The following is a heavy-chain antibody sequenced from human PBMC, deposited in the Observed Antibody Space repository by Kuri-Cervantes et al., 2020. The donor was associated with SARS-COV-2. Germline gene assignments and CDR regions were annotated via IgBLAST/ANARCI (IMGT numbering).Heavy chain of an antibody. Sequence: GGSLRLSCAASGFTFSSYAMHWVRQAPGKGLEWVAVISYDGSSKYYADSVKGRFTISRDNSKNTLYLQMNSLRAEDTAVYYCAREAYYGFWSGYHTRTDYFDYWGQGTLVTVSS. CDR3: AREAYYGFWSGYHTRTDYFDY. V-gene: IGHV3-30-3*01. CDR1: GFTFSSYA. CDR2: ISYDGSSK. J-gene: IGHJ4*02. D-gene: IGHD3-3*01.